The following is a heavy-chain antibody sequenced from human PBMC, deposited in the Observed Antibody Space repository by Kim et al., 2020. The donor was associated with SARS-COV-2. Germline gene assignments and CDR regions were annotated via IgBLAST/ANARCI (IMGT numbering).Heavy chain of an antibody. CDR2: ISGSGGST. D-gene: IGHD6-13*01. Sequence: GGSLRLSCAASGFTFSSYAMSWVRQAPGKGLEWVSAISGSGGSTYYADSVKGGFTISRDNSKNTLYLQMSSLRAEDTAVYYCAKAPRIAAAAEWLDYWGQGTLVTVSS. V-gene: IGHV3-23*01. CDR1: GFTFSSYA. CDR3: AKAPRIAAAAEWLDY. J-gene: IGHJ4*02.